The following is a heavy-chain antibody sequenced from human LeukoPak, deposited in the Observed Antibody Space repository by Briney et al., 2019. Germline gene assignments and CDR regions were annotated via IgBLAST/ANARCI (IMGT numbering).Heavy chain of an antibody. D-gene: IGHD4-11*01. Sequence: GGPLRLPCAASGFTFITYSINWVRQAPGKGREGVSYISSITSTIYYADSVKGRFTISRDNAKNSLYLQMNSLRAEDTAVYYCARVLPYDYINRFDRWGQGTLVTVSS. CDR1: GFTFITYS. J-gene: IGHJ5*02. CDR3: ARVLPYDYINRFDR. CDR2: ISSITSTI. V-gene: IGHV3-48*01.